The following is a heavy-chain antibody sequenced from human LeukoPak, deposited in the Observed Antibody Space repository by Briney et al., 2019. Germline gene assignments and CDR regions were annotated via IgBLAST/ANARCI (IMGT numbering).Heavy chain of an antibody. CDR2: ISDIGSI. CDR1: GGSISSYY. V-gene: IGHV4-59*08. J-gene: IGHJ4*02. D-gene: IGHD2-8*01. CDR3: AGHHPRNAVDF. Sequence: SETLSLTCTVSGGSISSYYWSWIRQPPGKGLEWIAYISDIGSINYNPSLKSRVTISLDTSKNQFSLKLSSVTAADTAVYYCAGHHPRNAVDFWGQGTLVTVSS.